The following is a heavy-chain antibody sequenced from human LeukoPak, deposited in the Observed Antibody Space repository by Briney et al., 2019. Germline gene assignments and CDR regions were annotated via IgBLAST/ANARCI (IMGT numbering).Heavy chain of an antibody. J-gene: IGHJ4*02. CDR1: GFTFSTYW. V-gene: IGHV3-7*01. Sequence: PGGSLRLSCAASGFTFSTYWMSWVRQAPGKGLEWVADIKGDGSDKYYMGSVKGRFTISRDNAKNSLYLLMSSLRAEDTAVYYCAREDLNYFDYWGQGTLVTVSS. CDR2: IKGDGSDK. CDR3: AREDLNYFDY.